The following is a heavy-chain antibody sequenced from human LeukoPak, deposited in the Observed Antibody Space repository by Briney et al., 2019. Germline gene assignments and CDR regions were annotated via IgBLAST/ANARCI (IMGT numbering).Heavy chain of an antibody. Sequence: ASVKVSCKASGYTFTDYYMHWVRQAPGQGLEWMGRINPNIGGTDYAQKFQGRVTMTRDTSISTAYMELSRLRSDDTAVYYCARDSGERGSGSYLIAYWGQGTLVTVSS. CDR1: GYTFTDYY. J-gene: IGHJ4*02. D-gene: IGHD3-10*01. CDR3: ARDSGERGSGSYLIAY. CDR2: INPNIGGT. V-gene: IGHV1-2*06.